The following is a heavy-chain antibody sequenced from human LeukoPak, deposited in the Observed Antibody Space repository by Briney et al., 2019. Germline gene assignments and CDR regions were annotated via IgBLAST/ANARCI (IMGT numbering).Heavy chain of an antibody. D-gene: IGHD3-3*01. CDR2: VSNSGDYI. CDR3: AKSGSGYYV. Sequence: GVSLRLSCAASGFSFSSYRMNWVRQAPGKGLEWVSSVSNSGDYIHYADSVKGRFTISRDNSKNSLYLQMNSLRAEDTAIYYCAKSGSGYYVWGQGTLVTVSS. V-gene: IGHV3-21*04. J-gene: IGHJ4*02. CDR1: GFSFSSYR.